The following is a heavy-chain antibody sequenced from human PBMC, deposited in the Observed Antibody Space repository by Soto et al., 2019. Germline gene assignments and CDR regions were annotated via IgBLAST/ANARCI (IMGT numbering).Heavy chain of an antibody. CDR3: AKDRGYDYKNGLDV. CDR2: SSFDGTKT. D-gene: IGHD5-12*01. CDR1: GFILRSNG. J-gene: IGHJ6*02. Sequence: ESVGGVVQPGESLRLSCAASGFILRSNGMHWVRQAPGKGLEWVAVSSFDGTKTYYADSVKGRFTISRDTPNNTLHLQMTSLRVEDTAIYYCAKDRGYDYKNGLDVWGQGTTVTVS. V-gene: IGHV3-30*18.